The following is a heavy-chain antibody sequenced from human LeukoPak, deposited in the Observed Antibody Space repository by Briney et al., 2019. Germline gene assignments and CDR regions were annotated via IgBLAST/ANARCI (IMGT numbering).Heavy chain of an antibody. V-gene: IGHV4-39*02. Sequence: SETLSLTCTVSGGSISSSSYYWGWIRQPPGKGLEWIGSIYYSGSTYYNPSLKSRVTISVDTSKNQFSLKLSSVTAADTAVYYCAREGIAAAGTGDYWGQGTLVTVSS. J-gene: IGHJ4*02. D-gene: IGHD6-13*01. CDR1: GGSISSSSYY. CDR3: AREGIAAAGTGDY. CDR2: IYYSGST.